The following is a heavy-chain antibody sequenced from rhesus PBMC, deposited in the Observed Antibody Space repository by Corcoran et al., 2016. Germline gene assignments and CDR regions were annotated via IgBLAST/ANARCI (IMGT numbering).Heavy chain of an antibody. Sequence: QLQLQESGPGLVKPSETLSLTCAVSGGSISGYWWSWIRQPPGKGLEGIGRIDSSGSTDSNPSLQGRVTISRDTSKNQFSLKLSSVTAADPAVYYCAREVFSWNNEYFEFWGQGALVTVSS. V-gene: IGHV4-160*01. D-gene: IGHD1-20*01. CDR3: AREVFSWNNEYFEF. CDR1: GGSISGYW. J-gene: IGHJ1*01. CDR2: IDSSGST.